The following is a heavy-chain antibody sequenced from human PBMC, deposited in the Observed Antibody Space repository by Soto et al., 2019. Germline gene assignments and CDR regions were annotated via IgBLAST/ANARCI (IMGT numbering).Heavy chain of an antibody. D-gene: IGHD2-21*02. CDR2: ISGSGGSI. Sequence: EVQLLESGGGLVQPGGSLRLSCAASGFTFSIYAMSWVRQAPGKGLEWVSAISGSGGSIYFANSVKGRFTISRDNSKDSMYLQMDSLRAEDSAAYYWAITPNCGDGCGAGTFRFLGLWCRGTLVTVSS. CDR3: AITPNCGDGCGAGTFRFLGL. V-gene: IGHV3-23*01. CDR1: GFTFSIYA. J-gene: IGHJ2*01.